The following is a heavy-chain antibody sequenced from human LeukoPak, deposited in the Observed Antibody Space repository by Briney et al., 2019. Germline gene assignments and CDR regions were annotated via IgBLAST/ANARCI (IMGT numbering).Heavy chain of an antibody. V-gene: IGHV3-20*04. CDR2: INWNGGST. D-gene: IGHD3-3*01. J-gene: IGHJ5*02. Sequence: GESLSLXCVASGFTFSSYSMNWVRHAAGKGLEWVSGINWNGGSTVYADSVKGRFTISRDNAKNSLYLQMNSLSAEDTASYYCERVETYYDFWSDYTNWFDPWGQGTLVTVSS. CDR1: GFTFSSYS. CDR3: ERVETYYDFWSDYTNWFDP.